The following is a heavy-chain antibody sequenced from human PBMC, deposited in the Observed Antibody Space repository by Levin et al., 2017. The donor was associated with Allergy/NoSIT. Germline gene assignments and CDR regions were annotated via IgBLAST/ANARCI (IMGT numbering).Heavy chain of an antibody. J-gene: IGHJ3*02. CDR3: AKRRRSALRNDAFDI. V-gene: IGHV5-51*01. D-gene: IGHD1-14*01. Sequence: GESLKISCKAYGYRFSTYWIGWVRQPPGKGLEWMGIIYPGDSDTRYGPSFQGQVTFSVDKSISTAYLQWSSLKASDTAMYYCAKRRRSALRNDAFDIWGQGTMVTVSS. CDR2: IYPGDSDT. CDR1: GYRFSTYW.